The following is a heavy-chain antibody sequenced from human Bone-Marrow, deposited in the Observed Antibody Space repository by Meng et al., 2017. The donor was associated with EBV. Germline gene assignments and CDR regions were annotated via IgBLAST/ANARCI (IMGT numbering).Heavy chain of an antibody. D-gene: IGHD6-19*01. J-gene: IGHJ4*02. Sequence: LQRQESGPVLVMPSETSSLTCTVSGDSISSHSYYWGWIRQPPGKGLEWIGSIYYSGSTHYNPSLKSRVTISVDTSKNQFSLKLSSVTAADTAVYYCARATSGWVEIYYWGQGTLVTVSS. CDR3: ARATSGWVEIYY. V-gene: IGHV4-39*01. CDR1: GDSISSHSYY. CDR2: IYYSGST.